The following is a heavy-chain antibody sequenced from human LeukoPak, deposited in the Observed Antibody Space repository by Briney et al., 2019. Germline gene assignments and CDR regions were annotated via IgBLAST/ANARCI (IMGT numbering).Heavy chain of an antibody. CDR1: GFTVSSNY. J-gene: IGHJ4*02. V-gene: IGHV3-53*01. D-gene: IGHD5-12*01. CDR2: IYSGGST. Sequence: HPGGSLRLSCAASGFTVSSNYMSWVRKAPGQGLGWVSVIYSGGSTYYADSVKGRFTISRDNSKNTLYLQMNSLRAEDTAVYYCARTKRGYSGYDEHFDYWGQGTLVTVSS. CDR3: ARTKRGYSGYDEHFDY.